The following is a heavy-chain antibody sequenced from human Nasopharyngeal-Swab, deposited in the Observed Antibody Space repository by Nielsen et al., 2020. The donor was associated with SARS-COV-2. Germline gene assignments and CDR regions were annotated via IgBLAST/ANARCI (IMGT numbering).Heavy chain of an antibody. CDR2: IYSGGST. CDR3: ARDPPSYCSGGSCYSDY. CDR1: GFTVSSNY. Sequence: GGSLTLSCAASGFTVSSNYMSWVRQAPGKGLEWVSVIYSGGSTYYADSVKGRFTISRDNSKNTLYLQMNSLRAEDTAVYYCARDPPSYCSGGSCYSDYWGQGTLVTVSS. D-gene: IGHD2-15*01. V-gene: IGHV3-53*01. J-gene: IGHJ4*02.